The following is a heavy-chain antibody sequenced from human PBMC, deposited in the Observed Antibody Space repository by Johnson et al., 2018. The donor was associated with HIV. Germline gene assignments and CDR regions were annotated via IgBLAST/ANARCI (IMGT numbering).Heavy chain of an antibody. CDR1: GFTFSNYA. CDR3: AKNLGYSYGSPDAVDI. V-gene: IGHV3-30-3*02. CDR2: ISYDGSNK. D-gene: IGHD5-18*01. J-gene: IGHJ3*02. Sequence: QVQLVESGGGLVQPGGSLRLSCTASGFTFSNYAMHWVRQAPGKGLAWVAVISYDGSNKYYNDSVTGQFTISRDNSKNRLYLKMNSLRAEDTAVYYCAKNLGYSYGSPDAVDIGGQGTMVTVSS.